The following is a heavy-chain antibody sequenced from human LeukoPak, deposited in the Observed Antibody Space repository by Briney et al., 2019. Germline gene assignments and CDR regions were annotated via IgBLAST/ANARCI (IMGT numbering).Heavy chain of an antibody. Sequence: PGGSLRLSCAASGFTFSSYAMSWVRQAPGKGLEWVANIKQDGSEKYYVDSVKGRFTISRDNAKNSLYLQMNSLRAEDTAVYYCARDKNSYYDSSGYSKSDYYYGMDVWGQGTTVTVSS. CDR2: IKQDGSEK. CDR1: GFTFSSYA. J-gene: IGHJ6*02. V-gene: IGHV3-7*01. CDR3: ARDKNSYYDSSGYSKSDYYYGMDV. D-gene: IGHD3-22*01.